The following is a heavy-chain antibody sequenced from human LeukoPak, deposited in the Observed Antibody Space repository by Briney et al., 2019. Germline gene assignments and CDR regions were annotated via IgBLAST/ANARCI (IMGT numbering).Heavy chain of an antibody. V-gene: IGHV4-39*01. CDR1: GGSIASSNYY. CDR3: ARTADIAAADTGVFDY. CDR2: FHYSGSS. D-gene: IGHD6-13*01. Sequence: SETLSLTCTVSGGSIASSNYYWGWIRQPPGKGLEWIGSFHYSGSSDYNPSLESRVTISVDTSENQLSLKLSSVTAADTAVYYCARTADIAAADTGVFDYWGQGTLVTVSS. J-gene: IGHJ4*02.